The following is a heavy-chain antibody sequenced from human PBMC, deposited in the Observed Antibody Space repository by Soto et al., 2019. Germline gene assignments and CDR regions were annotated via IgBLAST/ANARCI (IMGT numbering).Heavy chain of an antibody. Sequence: GGSLRLSCAASGFTFSSYAMSWVRQAPGKGLEWVSAISGSGNSKYYADSVKGRFTISRDNTKNTLYLQMNSLRAEDTAVYYCAKYSSGWYDYWGQGTLVTVSS. J-gene: IGHJ4*02. CDR3: AKYSSGWYDY. CDR1: GFTFSSYA. CDR2: ISGSGNSK. D-gene: IGHD6-19*01. V-gene: IGHV3-23*01.